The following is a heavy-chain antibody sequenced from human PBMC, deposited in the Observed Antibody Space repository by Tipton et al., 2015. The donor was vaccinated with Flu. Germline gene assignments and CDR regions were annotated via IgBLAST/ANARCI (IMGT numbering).Heavy chain of an antibody. CDR3: ARQGNDALDY. CDR1: GTNYW. CDR2: IYPDNSET. J-gene: IGHJ4*02. Sequence: MQLVQSGAEVEKPGESLKISCKGSGTNYWIAWVRQMSGKGLEWMGIIYPDNSETRYNPSFEGQVTISADKSISTAYLQWSSLKVSDSAMYYCARQGNDALDYWGQGTLVTVSS. D-gene: IGHD2-2*01. V-gene: IGHV5-51*01.